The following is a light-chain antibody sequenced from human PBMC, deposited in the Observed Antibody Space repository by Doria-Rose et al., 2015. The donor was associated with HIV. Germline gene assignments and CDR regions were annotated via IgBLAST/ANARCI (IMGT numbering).Light chain of an antibody. CDR3: QQAKSFPLT. J-gene: IGKJ4*01. CDR1: QDISSW. Sequence: RVTITCRASQDISSWLAWYQQKPGKAPNLLIYDASSLQSGVPSRFSGSGSGTEFTLTINSLQPEDFATYHCQQAKSFPLTFGGGTKLEIK. CDR2: DAS. V-gene: IGKV1-12*01.